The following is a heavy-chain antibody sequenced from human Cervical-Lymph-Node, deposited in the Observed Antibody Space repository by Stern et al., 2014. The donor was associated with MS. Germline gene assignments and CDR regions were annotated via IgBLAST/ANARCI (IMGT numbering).Heavy chain of an antibody. CDR2: INPNSGGT. D-gene: IGHD2-15*01. CDR3: AVGEGGSQNLDY. CDR1: GYTFTGYY. J-gene: IGHJ4*02. Sequence: QVQLVESGAEVKKPGASVKVSCKASGYTFTGYYMHWGRQAPGQGLEWMGWINPNSGGTNYAQKLQGWVTMTRDTSISTAYMELSRLRSDDTAVYYCAVGEGGSQNLDYWGQGTLVTVSS. V-gene: IGHV1-2*04.